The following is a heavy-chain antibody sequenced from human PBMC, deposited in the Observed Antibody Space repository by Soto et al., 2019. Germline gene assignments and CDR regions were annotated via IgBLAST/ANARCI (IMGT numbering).Heavy chain of an antibody. CDR2: ISGGGGDST. J-gene: IGHJ3*02. CDR3: AKEPAIIGKGAFDM. D-gene: IGHD2-2*01. CDR1: GFTFSSYA. Sequence: EVHLLESGGGLVQPGGSLTLSCAASGFTFSSYAMSWVRQAPGKGLEWVSAISGGGGDSTYYADSVKGRPISSKDNSKNTLYLQMSSLRADDTAVYYCAKEPAIIGKGAFDMWGQGTMVTVSS. V-gene: IGHV3-23*01.